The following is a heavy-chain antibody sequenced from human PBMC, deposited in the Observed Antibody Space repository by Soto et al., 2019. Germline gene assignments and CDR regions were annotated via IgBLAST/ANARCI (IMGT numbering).Heavy chain of an antibody. D-gene: IGHD4-17*01. J-gene: IGHJ4*02. Sequence: QVQLVESGGGVVQPGRSLRLSCAASGFTFSNYAMHWVRQAPGKGLEWVAAISYDGSHKYYAESVKGRFTISRDNSKDTLYLQMNSLRTDDTAVFYCARDRTLNYGDFAYCGQGTLVTVSS. CDR1: GFTFSNYA. V-gene: IGHV3-30-3*01. CDR2: ISYDGSHK. CDR3: ARDRTLNYGDFAY.